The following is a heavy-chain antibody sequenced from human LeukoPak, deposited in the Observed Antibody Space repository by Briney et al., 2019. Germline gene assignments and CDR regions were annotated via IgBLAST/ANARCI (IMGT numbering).Heavy chain of an antibody. CDR2: ISGSGGST. J-gene: IGHJ4*02. V-gene: IGHV3-23*01. D-gene: IGHD3-22*01. CDR1: GFTFSSYA. CDR3: ARHSSGYYHYDY. Sequence: GGSLRLSCAASGFTFSSYAMSWVRQAPGKGLEWVSAISGSGGSTYYADSVKGRFTISRDNSKNALHLQMNSLRAEDTAVYYCARHSSGYYHYDYWGPGTPVTVAS.